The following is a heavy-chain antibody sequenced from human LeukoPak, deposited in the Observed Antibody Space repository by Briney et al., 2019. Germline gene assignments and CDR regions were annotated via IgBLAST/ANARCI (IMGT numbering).Heavy chain of an antibody. CDR3: ARANSSGWYVESFDY. CDR1: GFTFSSYE. CDR2: ISSSGSTI. D-gene: IGHD6-19*01. Sequence: GGSLRLSCAASGFTFSSYEMNWVRQAPGKGLEWVSYISSSGSTIYYADSVKGRFTISRDNAKNSLYLQVNSLRAEDTAVYYCARANSSGWYVESFDYWGQGTLVTVSS. V-gene: IGHV3-48*03. J-gene: IGHJ4*02.